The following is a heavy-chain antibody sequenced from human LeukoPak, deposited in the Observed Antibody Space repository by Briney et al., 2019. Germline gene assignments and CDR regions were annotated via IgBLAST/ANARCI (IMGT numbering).Heavy chain of an antibody. CDR3: AAVRIVGATGGWFDP. D-gene: IGHD1-26*01. V-gene: IGHV3-23*01. CDR2: MSGSGGYI. J-gene: IGHJ5*02. CDR1: GFTFSSYA. Sequence: GGSLRLSCGASGFTFSSYAMSWVRQAPGKGLEWVSTMSGSGGYIYYSDSVKGRFTISRGNSKNTLYLQMNSLRADDTALYYCAAVRIVGATGGWFDPWGQGTLVTVSS.